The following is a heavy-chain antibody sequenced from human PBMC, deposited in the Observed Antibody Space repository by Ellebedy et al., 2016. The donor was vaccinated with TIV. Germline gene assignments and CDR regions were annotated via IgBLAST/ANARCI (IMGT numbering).Heavy chain of an antibody. D-gene: IGHD1-14*01. CDR2: ISSTGTTI. CDR3: ARGTGAIDGPFDI. CDR1: GLTFSRYS. Sequence: PGGSLRLSCAASGLTFSRYSMNWVRQAPGKGLECVSYISSTGTTIYYADSVKGRFTISRDNAKNSLYLRMNSLRDEDTAVYYCARGTGAIDGPFDIWGQGTTVIVSS. V-gene: IGHV3-48*02. J-gene: IGHJ3*02.